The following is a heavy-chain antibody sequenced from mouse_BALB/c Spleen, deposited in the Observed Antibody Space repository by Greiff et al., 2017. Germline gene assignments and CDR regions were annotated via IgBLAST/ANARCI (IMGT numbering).Heavy chain of an antibody. CDR1: GYTFTSYN. Sequence: QVQLKQPGAELVKPGASVKMSCKASGYTFTSYNMHWVKQTPGQGLEWIGAIYPGNGDTSYNQKFKGKATLTADKSSSTAYMQLSSLTSEDSAVYYCAREGAYYGNAAWLAYWGQGTLVTVSA. V-gene: IGHV1-12*01. J-gene: IGHJ3*01. CDR2: IYPGNGDT. D-gene: IGHD2-10*01. CDR3: AREGAYYGNAAWLAY.